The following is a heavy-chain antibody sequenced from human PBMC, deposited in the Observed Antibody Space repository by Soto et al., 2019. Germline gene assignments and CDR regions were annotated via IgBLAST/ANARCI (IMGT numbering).Heavy chain of an antibody. CDR1: GFTFSSYG. CDR3: ARLSGSYDRVDY. D-gene: IGHD1-26*01. CDR2: ISYDGSNK. J-gene: IGHJ4*02. V-gene: IGHV3-30*03. Sequence: QVQLVESGGGVVQPGRSLRLSCAASGFTFSSYGMHWVRQAPGKGLGWVAVISYDGSNKYYADSVKGRFTISRDNSKNTLYLQMNSLRAEDTAVYYCARLSGSYDRVDYWGQGTLVTVSS.